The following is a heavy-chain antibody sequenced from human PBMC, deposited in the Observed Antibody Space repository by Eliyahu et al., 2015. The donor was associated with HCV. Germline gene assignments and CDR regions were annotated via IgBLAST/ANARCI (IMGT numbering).Heavy chain of an antibody. CDR3: ARGRAGRRFGVLGCWFDP. CDR2: INHSGNT. Sequence: QVQLQQWGAGLLKPSETLSLTCAVYGGSFSGYYWSWIRQPPGKGLEWIGEINHSGNTNYNPSLKSRVTISVDTSKNQFSLKLSSVTAADTAVYYCARGRAGRRFGVLGCWFDPWGQGTLVTVSS. J-gene: IGHJ5*02. V-gene: IGHV4-34*01. D-gene: IGHD3-10*01. CDR1: GGSFSGYY.